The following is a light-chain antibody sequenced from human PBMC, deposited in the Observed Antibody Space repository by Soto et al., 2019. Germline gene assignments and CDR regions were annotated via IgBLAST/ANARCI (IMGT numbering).Light chain of an antibody. CDR2: DVT. J-gene: IGLJ2*01. V-gene: IGLV2-14*01. Sequence: SALTQPASVSGSPGQSITISCTGTSSDVGGYNYVSWYQQHPGKAPKLMIYDVTSRPSGVSNRFSGSKSGNTASLTISGLQTEDEADYYCSSFTTSTTVLFGGGTQLTVL. CDR3: SSFTTSTTVL. CDR1: SSDVGGYNY.